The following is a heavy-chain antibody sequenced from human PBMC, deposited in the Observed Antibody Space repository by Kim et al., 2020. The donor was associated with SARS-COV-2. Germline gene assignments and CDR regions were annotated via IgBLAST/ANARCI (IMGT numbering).Heavy chain of an antibody. CDR3: ARVIWGTYRYTDS. CDR2: INTDTGNP. D-gene: IGHD3-16*02. J-gene: IGHJ4*02. CDR1: GYTFTNNA. V-gene: IGHV7-4-1*02. Sequence: ASVKVSCKASGYTFTNNAISWGRQAPGQGLEWMGWINTDTGNPTYAQAFTRRFVFSVDTSVTTAYLQISSLEAEDTALYYCARVIWGTYRYTDSWGQGTL.